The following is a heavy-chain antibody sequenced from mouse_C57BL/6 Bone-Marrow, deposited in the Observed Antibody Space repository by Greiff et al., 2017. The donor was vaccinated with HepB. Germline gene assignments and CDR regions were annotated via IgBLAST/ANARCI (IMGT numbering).Heavy chain of an antibody. CDR1: GFTFSDYG. Sequence: EVNVVESGGGLVQPGGSLKLSCAASGFTFSDYGMAWVRQAPRKGPEWVAFISNLAYSIYYADTVTGRFTISRENAKNTLYLEMSSLRSEDTAMYYCARSSTMAWFAYWGQGTLVTVSA. D-gene: IGHD2-1*01. CDR2: ISNLAYSI. J-gene: IGHJ3*01. CDR3: ARSSTMAWFAY. V-gene: IGHV5-15*01.